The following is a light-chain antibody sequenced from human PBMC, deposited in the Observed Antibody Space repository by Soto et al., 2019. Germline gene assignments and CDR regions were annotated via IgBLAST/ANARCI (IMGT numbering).Light chain of an antibody. Sequence: DVQMTQSPSSLSASIGDRVTITCRASQGIATYLAWYQQKPGKVPKLLIYPASTLQPGVPSRFSGSGAGTDFTLTISSLQPEDVATYCCRKYNSAPRPFGPGTKVEVK. J-gene: IGKJ3*01. CDR3: RKYNSAPRP. CDR2: PAS. CDR1: QGIATY. V-gene: IGKV1-27*01.